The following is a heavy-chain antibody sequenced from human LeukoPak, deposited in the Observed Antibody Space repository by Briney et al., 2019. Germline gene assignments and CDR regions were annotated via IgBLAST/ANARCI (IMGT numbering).Heavy chain of an antibody. CDR3: ARPGIVGPAAWPAFDY. CDR2: IYYSGST. V-gene: IGHV4-39*01. CDR1: GGSISSYY. J-gene: IGHJ4*02. Sequence: SETLSLTCTVSGGSISSYYWGWIRQPPGKGLEWIGSIYYSGSTYYNPSLKSRVTISVDTSKNQFSLKLSSVTAADTAVYYCARPGIVGPAAWPAFDYWGQGTLVTVSS. D-gene: IGHD1-26*01.